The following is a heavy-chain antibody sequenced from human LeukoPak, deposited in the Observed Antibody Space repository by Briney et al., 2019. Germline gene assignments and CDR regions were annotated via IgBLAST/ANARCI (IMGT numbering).Heavy chain of an antibody. CDR2: ISDSSITM. Sequence: GGSLRLSCAASGFTFSSYSMNWVRQAPGKGLEWVSYISDSSITMYYAESVKGRFTISRDNAKNSLYLQMNSLRDEDTAVYYCARVPIVVVPAAWSDYWGQGTLVTVSS. J-gene: IGHJ4*02. CDR3: ARVPIVVVPAAWSDY. CDR1: GFTFSSYS. V-gene: IGHV3-48*02. D-gene: IGHD2-2*01.